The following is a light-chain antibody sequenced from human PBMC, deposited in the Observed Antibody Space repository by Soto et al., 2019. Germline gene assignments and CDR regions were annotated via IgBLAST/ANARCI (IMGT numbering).Light chain of an antibody. Sequence: EIVLTQSPGTLSLFPGERATLSCRATQSVSSNYLAWYQQKPGQAPRLLIYVASSRPTGIPDRFSGSGSGTDFTLTISRLEPEDFAVYYCQQYGTSPWTFGQGTKVEIK. CDR1: QSVSSNY. CDR3: QQYGTSPWT. CDR2: VAS. J-gene: IGKJ1*01. V-gene: IGKV3-20*01.